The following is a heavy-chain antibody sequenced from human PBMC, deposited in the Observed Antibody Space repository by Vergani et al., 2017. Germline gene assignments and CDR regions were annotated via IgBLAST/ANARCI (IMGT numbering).Heavy chain of an antibody. D-gene: IGHD3-10*01. J-gene: IGHJ4*02. V-gene: IGHV4-34*01. Sequence: QVQLQQWGAGLLKPSETLSLTCAVYGGSFSGYYWSWIRQPPGKGLEWIGEINHSGSTNYNPSLKSRVTISVDTSKNQFSLKLSSVTAADTAVYYCARAVLFSGSXSYYNVRVRYYFDYWGQGTLVTVSS. CDR1: GGSFSGYY. CDR3: ARAVLFSGSXSYYNVRVRYYFDY. CDR2: INHSGST.